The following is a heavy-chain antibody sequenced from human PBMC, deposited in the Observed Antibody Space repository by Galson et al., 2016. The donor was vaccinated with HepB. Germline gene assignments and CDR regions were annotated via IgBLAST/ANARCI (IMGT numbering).Heavy chain of an antibody. CDR2: VHNAGST. CDR3: ARHPNTQWLVYYFDY. D-gene: IGHD6-19*01. Sequence: CTVSGDSITSYFWSWIRQSPGKGLEWIGYVHNAGSTNYHPSLKSRVTISTDPSKNQISLNLNSVIAADTAVYYCARHPNTQWLVYYFDYWGQGIPVTVSS. CDR1: GDSITSYF. J-gene: IGHJ4*02. V-gene: IGHV4-59*08.